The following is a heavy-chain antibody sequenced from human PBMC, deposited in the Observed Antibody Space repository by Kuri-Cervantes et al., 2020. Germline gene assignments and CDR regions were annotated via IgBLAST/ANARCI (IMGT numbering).Heavy chain of an antibody. D-gene: IGHD5/OR15-5a*01. Sequence: GGSLRLSCAASGFTFSSYAMHWVRQAPGKGLEWVAVISYDGSNKYYADSVKGRFTISRDNSKNTLYLQMNSLRAEDTAVYFCAREASRSVLGGLDYRGQGTLVTVSS. V-gene: IGHV3-30-3*01. CDR1: GFTFSSYA. CDR3: AREASRSVLGGLDY. J-gene: IGHJ4*02. CDR2: ISYDGSNK.